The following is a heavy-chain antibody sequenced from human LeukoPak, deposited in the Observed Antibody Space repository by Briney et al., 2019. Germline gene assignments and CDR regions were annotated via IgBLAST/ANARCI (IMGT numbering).Heavy chain of an antibody. J-gene: IGHJ1*01. V-gene: IGHV3-48*01. Sequence: GGSLRLSCAASGFTFSSYSMNWVRQAPGKGLEWVSYISSSSSTIYYADSVKGRFTISRDNAKNSLYLQMNSLRAEDTAVYYCARDRFLEWLPSRRGPEYFQHWGQGTLVTVSS. D-gene: IGHD3-3*01. CDR1: GFTFSSYS. CDR3: ARDRFLEWLPSRRGPEYFQH. CDR2: ISSSSSTI.